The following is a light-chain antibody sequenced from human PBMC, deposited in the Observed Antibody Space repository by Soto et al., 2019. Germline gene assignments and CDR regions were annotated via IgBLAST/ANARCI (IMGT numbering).Light chain of an antibody. V-gene: IGKV3-15*01. J-gene: IGKJ4*01. CDR2: HTS. CDR3: QRYDNWPLT. CDR1: QSISGN. Sequence: EILMTQSPATLSLSPGESATLSCRASQSISGNLAWYQQKPGLAPRLLIYHTSTRATGVPARFSGSGSGTEFSLTISSLQSEDSAVYYCQRYDNWPLTFGGGTKVDIK.